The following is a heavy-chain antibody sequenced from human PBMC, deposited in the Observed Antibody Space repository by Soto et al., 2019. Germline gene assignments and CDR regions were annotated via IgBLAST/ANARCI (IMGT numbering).Heavy chain of an antibody. V-gene: IGHV1-2*04. J-gene: IGHJ6*02. Sequence: QVQLVQSGAEVKKPGASVKVSCKASGYTFTGYDMHWVRQAPVQGLEWMGWINPNSGGTNYAQKFQGWVTMTRDTSISTAHMELSRLRSDDTAVYYCARDYSSSAGGYYYYYGMDVWGQGTTVTVSS. CDR2: INPNSGGT. CDR3: ARDYSSSAGGYYYYYGMDV. D-gene: IGHD6-6*01. CDR1: GYTFTGYD.